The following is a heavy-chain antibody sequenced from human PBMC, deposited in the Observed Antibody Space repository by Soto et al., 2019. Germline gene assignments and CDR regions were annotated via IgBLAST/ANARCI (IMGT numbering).Heavy chain of an antibody. CDR3: ARDPPGNRIMITFGGVIALDY. J-gene: IGHJ4*02. V-gene: IGHV1-18*01. CDR1: GYTFTSYG. CDR2: ISAYNGNT. D-gene: IGHD3-16*02. Sequence: QVQLVQSGAEVKKPGASVKVSCKASGYTFTSYGISWVRQAPGQGLEWMGWISAYNGNTNYAQKLQGRVTMTTDTSTSTAYMELRSLRSDDTAVYYCARDPPGNRIMITFGGVIALDYWGQGTLVTVSS.